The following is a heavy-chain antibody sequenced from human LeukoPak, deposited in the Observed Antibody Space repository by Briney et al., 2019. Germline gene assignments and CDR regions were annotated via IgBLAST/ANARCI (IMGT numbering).Heavy chain of an antibody. CDR3: AKDEGTIVGASDY. D-gene: IGHD1-26*01. V-gene: IGHV3-30*18. CDR2: ISYDGSNK. CDR1: GFTFSSYG. J-gene: IGHJ4*02. Sequence: GGSPRLSCAASGFTFSSYGMHWVRQAPGKGLEWVAVISYDGSNKYYADSVKGRFTISRDNSKNTLYLQMNSLRAEDTAVYYCAKDEGTIVGASDYWGQGTLVTVSS.